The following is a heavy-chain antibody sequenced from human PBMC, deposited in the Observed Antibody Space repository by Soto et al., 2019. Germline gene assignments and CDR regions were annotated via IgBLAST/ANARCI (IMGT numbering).Heavy chain of an antibody. CDR3: ARDRRGVTIFGLVIINAFDN. Sequence: GGSLRLSCAASGFTFSDYYMSWIRQAPGKGLEWVSYISSSGSTIYYADSVKGRFTISRDNAKNSLYLQMNSLRAEDKAVYYCARDRRGVTIFGLVIINAFDNWGQGTMVTVSS. D-gene: IGHD3-3*01. CDR2: ISSSGSTI. V-gene: IGHV3-11*01. CDR1: GFTFSDYY. J-gene: IGHJ3*02.